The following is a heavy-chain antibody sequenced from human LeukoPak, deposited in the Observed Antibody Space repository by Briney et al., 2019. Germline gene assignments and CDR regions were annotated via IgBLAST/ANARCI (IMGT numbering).Heavy chain of an antibody. CDR3: ARGRGNWGSVYFDY. CDR1: GGTFSSYA. CDR2: IIPIFGTA. V-gene: IGHV1-69*01. Sequence: ASVKVSCKASGGTFSSYAISWVRQAPGQGLEWMGGIIPIFGTANYAQKFQGRVTITADESTSTAYMELSSLRSEDTAVYYCARGRGNWGSVYFDYWSQGTLVTVSS. D-gene: IGHD7-27*01. J-gene: IGHJ4*02.